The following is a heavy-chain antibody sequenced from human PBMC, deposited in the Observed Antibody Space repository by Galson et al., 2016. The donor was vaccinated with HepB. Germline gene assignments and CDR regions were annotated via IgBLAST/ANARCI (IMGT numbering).Heavy chain of an antibody. J-gene: IGHJ4*02. CDR2: TYYRSKWYN. CDR1: GDSISSNSVA. Sequence: CAISGDSISSNSVAWNWIRQSPSRGLEWLGRTYYRSKWYNDYAESVKSRITISPDTSKNQFSLQLHSVTPDDTAFYYCAGEGASGYALDYWGQGTLVTVSS. CDR3: AGEGASGYALDY. D-gene: IGHD6-25*01. V-gene: IGHV6-1*01.